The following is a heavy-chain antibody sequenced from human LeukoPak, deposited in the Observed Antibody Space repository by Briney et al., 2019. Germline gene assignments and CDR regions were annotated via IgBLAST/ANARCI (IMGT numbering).Heavy chain of an antibody. CDR3: AREEYYYDSSGYYQYFDY. CDR1: GFTVSSNY. J-gene: IGHJ4*02. D-gene: IGHD3-22*01. V-gene: IGHV3-53*01. CDR2: IYSGGST. Sequence: GGSLRLSCAASGFTVSSNYMSWVRKAPGKGLEWVSVIYSGGSTYYADSVKGRFTISRDNSKNTLYLQMNSLRAEDTAVYYCAREEYYYDSSGYYQYFDYWGQGTLVTVSS.